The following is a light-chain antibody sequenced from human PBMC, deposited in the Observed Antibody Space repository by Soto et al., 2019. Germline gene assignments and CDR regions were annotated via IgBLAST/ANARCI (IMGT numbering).Light chain of an antibody. CDR1: QSVLYSSKNKNC. CDR2: WAS. Sequence: DIVMTQSPDSLAVSLGERVTINCKSSQSVLYSSKNKNCLAWYQQKPGQPPKLLIYWASTRESGVPERFSCSGSGTDFTLTITSLQAEDVAVYYCQQHYSTPYTFGQGTKLEIK. V-gene: IGKV4-1*01. J-gene: IGKJ2*01. CDR3: QQHYSTPYT.